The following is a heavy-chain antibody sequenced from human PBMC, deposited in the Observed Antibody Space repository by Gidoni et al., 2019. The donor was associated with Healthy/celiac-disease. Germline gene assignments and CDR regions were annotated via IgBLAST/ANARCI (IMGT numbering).Heavy chain of an antibody. V-gene: IGHV1-69*02. D-gene: IGHD3-3*01. Sequence: QVQLVQSGAEVKKPGSSVKVSCKASGGTFSSYTISWVRQAPGQGLEWMGRIIPILGIANYAQKFQGRVTITADKSTSTAYMELSSLRSEDTAVYYCASHLGSGYWGGWGQGTLVTVSS. CDR3: ASHLGSGYWGG. CDR1: GGTFSSYT. CDR2: IIPILGIA. J-gene: IGHJ4*02.